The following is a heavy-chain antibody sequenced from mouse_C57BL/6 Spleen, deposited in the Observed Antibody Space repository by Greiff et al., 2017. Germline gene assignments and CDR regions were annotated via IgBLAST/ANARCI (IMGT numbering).Heavy chain of an antibody. CDR2: FYPGSGSI. CDR1: GYTFTEYT. D-gene: IGHD2-4*01. CDR3: ARHEDEYDYSYYFDY. J-gene: IGHJ2*01. Sequence: QVQLKESGAELVKPGASVKLSCKASGYTFTEYTIHWVKQRSGQGLEWIGWFYPGSGSIKYNEKFEDKATLTADKSSSTVYMELSRLKSEDSAVYYCARHEDEYDYSYYFDYWGQGTTLTVSS. V-gene: IGHV1-62-2*01.